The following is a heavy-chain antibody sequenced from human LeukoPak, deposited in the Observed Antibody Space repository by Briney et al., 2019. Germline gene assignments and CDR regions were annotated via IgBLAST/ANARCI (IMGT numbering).Heavy chain of an antibody. CDR3: AKQGAGIRD. D-gene: IGHD6-19*01. CDR1: GFTFGDYA. Sequence: GGSLRLSCTASGFTFGDYAMSWVRQAPGKGLEWVSSITSSSSYIYYADSVKGRFTISRDNAKNSLYLQMNSLRAEDTAVYYCAKQGAGIRDWGQGTLVTVSS. CDR2: ITSSSSYI. J-gene: IGHJ4*02. V-gene: IGHV3-21*01.